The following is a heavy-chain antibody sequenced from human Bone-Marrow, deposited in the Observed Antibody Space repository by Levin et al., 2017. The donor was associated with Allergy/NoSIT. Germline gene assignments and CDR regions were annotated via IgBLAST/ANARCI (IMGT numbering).Heavy chain of an antibody. CDR2: IRNDGRNK. CDR3: AGETHESQGLVYY. V-gene: IGHV3-30*04. CDR1: GYTFSSYS. D-gene: IGHD6-19*01. Sequence: GGSLRLSCAASGYTFSSYSMHWVRQAPGKGLEWVAVIRNDGRNKFYADSVKGRFTISRDNSKNTLYLQMDSLRPEDTAVYYCAGETHESQGLVYYWGQGALVTVSS. J-gene: IGHJ4*02.